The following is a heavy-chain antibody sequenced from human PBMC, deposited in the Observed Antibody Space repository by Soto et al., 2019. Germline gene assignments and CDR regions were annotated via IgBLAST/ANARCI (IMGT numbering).Heavy chain of an antibody. V-gene: IGHV6-1*01. J-gene: IGHJ6*03. D-gene: IGHD1-7*01. CDR1: GDSVSSNSAA. Sequence: PSQTLSLTCAISGDSVSSNSAAWNWIRQSPSRGLEWLGRTYYRSRWYNDYAVSVRSRITVNPDTSKNQFSLQLTSVTPEDTAVYYCAGTTSHQWYYMDVWGKGTTVIVSS. CDR3: AGTTSHQWYYMDV. CDR2: TYYRSRWYN.